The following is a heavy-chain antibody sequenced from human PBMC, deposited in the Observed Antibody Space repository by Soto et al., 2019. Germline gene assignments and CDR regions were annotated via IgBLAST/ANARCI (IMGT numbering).Heavy chain of an antibody. CDR1: GYTFTSYG. J-gene: IGHJ6*04. Sequence: ASVKVSCKASGYTFTSYGISWVRQAPGQGLEWMGWISAYNGNTNYAQKLQGRVTMTTDTSTSTAYMELRSLRSDDTAVYYCARVRRYYDSSGYYSGTSYYGMDVWGKGTTVTVGS. CDR3: ARVRRYYDSSGYYSGTSYYGMDV. CDR2: ISAYNGNT. D-gene: IGHD3-22*01. V-gene: IGHV1-18*01.